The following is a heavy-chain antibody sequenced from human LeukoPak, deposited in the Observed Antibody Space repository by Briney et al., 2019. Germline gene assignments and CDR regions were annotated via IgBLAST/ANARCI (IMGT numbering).Heavy chain of an antibody. D-gene: IGHD3-3*01. V-gene: IGHV3-23*01. CDR2: ISGSGGST. Sequence: PGGSLRLSCAASGFTFSSYAMSWVRQAPGKGLEWVSAISGSGGSTYYADSVKGRFAISRDNSKNTLYLQMNSLRAEDTAVYYCAKDQPIFGVVRGVDYWGQGTLVTVSS. CDR1: GFTFSSYA. J-gene: IGHJ4*02. CDR3: AKDQPIFGVVRGVDY.